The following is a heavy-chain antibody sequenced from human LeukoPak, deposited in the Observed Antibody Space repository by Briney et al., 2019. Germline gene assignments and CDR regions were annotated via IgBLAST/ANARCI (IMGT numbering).Heavy chain of an antibody. J-gene: IGHJ4*02. Sequence: ASVKVSCKASGYTFTSYYMHWVRQAPGQGLEWMGWINPNSGGTNYAQKFQGRVTMTRDTSISTAYMELSRLRSDDTAVYYCARVVRYCSSTSCYYFDYWGQGTLVTVSS. D-gene: IGHD2-2*01. CDR3: ARVVRYCSSTSCYYFDY. V-gene: IGHV1-2*02. CDR2: INPNSGGT. CDR1: GYTFTSYY.